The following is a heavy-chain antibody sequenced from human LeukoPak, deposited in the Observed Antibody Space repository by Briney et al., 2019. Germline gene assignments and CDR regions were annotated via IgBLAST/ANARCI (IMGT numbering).Heavy chain of an antibody. CDR2: INPNSGGT. J-gene: IGHJ4*02. D-gene: IGHD3-22*01. V-gene: IGHV1-2*02. CDR1: GYTFTGCY. Sequence: ASVKVSCKASGYTFTGCYMHWVRQAPGQGLEWMGWINPNSGGTNYAQKFQGRVTMTRDTSISTAYMELSRLRSDDTAVYYCARVRKGSSGWTGVDYWGQGTLVTVSS. CDR3: ARVRKGSSGWTGVDY.